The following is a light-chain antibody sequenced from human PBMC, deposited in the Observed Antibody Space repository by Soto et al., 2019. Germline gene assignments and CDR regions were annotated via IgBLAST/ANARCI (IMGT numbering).Light chain of an antibody. CDR3: TSYIARRPFYV. J-gene: IGLJ1*01. Sequence: QSYLTQPASVSGSPGQSIAISCIGVRTDGDGHDYVSWYQQHPGQAPQLIIYDVYNRPSGVSDRFSGSKSGNTASLIISGLQAEDEADYFFTSYIARRPFYVFGAGTKLTVL. V-gene: IGLV2-14*03. CDR2: DVY. CDR1: RTDGDGHDY.